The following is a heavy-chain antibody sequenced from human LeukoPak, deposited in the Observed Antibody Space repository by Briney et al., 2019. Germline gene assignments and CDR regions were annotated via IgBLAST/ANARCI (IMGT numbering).Heavy chain of an antibody. J-gene: IGHJ5*02. Sequence: SETLSLTCAVYGGSFSGYYWSWIRQPPGKGLEWIGEINHSGSTNYNPSLKSRVTISVDTSKNQFSLKLSSVTAADTAVYYCARSPYDYVWGSYRSSWFDPWGQGTLVTVSS. CDR1: GGSFSGYY. CDR2: INHSGST. CDR3: ARSPYDYVWGSYRSSWFDP. V-gene: IGHV4-34*01. D-gene: IGHD3-16*02.